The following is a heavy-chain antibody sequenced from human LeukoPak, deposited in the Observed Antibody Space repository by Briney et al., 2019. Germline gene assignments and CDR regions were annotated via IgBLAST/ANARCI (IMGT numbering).Heavy chain of an antibody. J-gene: IGHJ4*02. D-gene: IGHD3-9*01. V-gene: IGHV3-30*02. CDR3: AKDPAAKGVLTGYWDY. CDR1: GFTFSSYA. CDR2: IRYDGSNK. Sequence: PGGSLRLSCAASGFTFSSYAMRWVRQAPGKGREWVAFIRYDGSNKYYADSVKGRFTISRDNSKNTLYLQMNSLRAEDTAVYYCAKDPAAKGVLTGYWDYWGQGTLVTVSS.